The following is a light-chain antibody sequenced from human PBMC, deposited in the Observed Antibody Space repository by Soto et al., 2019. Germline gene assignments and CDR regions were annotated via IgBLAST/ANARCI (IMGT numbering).Light chain of an antibody. CDR2: GAS. V-gene: IGKV3-20*01. CDR3: QQYGSFST. CDR1: QSVSIN. J-gene: IGKJ5*01. Sequence: ELVITQSPATLSMSPGERATLSCRASQSVSINLAWYQQTPGQAPRLLIYGASSRPTGLPDRFSGSGSGTDFTLTISRLEPEDFAVYYCQQYGSFSTFGQGTRLEI.